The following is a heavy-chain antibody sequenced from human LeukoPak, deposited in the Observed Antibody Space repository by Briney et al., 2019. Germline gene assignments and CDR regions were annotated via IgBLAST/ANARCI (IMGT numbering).Heavy chain of an antibody. CDR1: GFTLRSYW. CDR2: INSRDSST. CDR3: SKFLLYEPFDY. Sequence: RGSLRLSCSASGFTLRSYWMHRVRQAPGKGRVWVGCINSRDSSTSYADYAKGRFTISRDNAKNTLNLENNSLRAEDTAEYYCSKFLLYEPFDYWGQGTLVTVSS. D-gene: IGHD3-16*01. V-gene: IGHV3-74*01. J-gene: IGHJ4*02.